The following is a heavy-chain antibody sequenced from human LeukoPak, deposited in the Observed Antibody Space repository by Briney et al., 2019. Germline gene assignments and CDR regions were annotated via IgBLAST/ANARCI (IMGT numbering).Heavy chain of an antibody. V-gene: IGHV3-74*01. CDR3: ARAPVGATCFDY. CDR1: GFTFSSYW. CDR2: INSDGSST. Sequence: GGSLRLSCAASGFTFSSYWMHWVRQAPGKGLVWASRINSDGSSTSYADSVKGRFTISRDNAKNTLYLQMNSLRAEDTAVYYCARAPVGATCFDYWGQGTLVTVSS. J-gene: IGHJ4*02. D-gene: IGHD1-26*01.